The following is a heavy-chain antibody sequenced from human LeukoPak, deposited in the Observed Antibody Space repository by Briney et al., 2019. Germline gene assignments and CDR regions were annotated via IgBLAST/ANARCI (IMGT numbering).Heavy chain of an antibody. J-gene: IGHJ6*02. CDR2: IYYSGST. CDR1: GGSISSGDYY. Sequence: SETLSLTCTVSGGSISSGDYYWSWIHQPPGKGLEWIGYIYYSGSTYYNPSLKSRVTISVDTSKNQFSLKPSSVTAADTAVYYCARAGGYYYYRMDVWGQGTTVTVSS. V-gene: IGHV4-30-4*01. CDR3: ARAGGYYYYRMDV. D-gene: IGHD1-26*01.